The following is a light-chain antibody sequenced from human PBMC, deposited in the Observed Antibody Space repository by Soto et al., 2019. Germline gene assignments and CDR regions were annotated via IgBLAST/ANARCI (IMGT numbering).Light chain of an antibody. J-gene: IGLJ1*01. CDR1: GGDIGAYNY. Sequence: QSALTQPASVSGSLGQSITLSCTGSGGDIGAYNYVSWYQQHPGKAPKLIIYGVTHRPSGVSSRFSASKSAYTASLTISALQAEDEADYYCSSYTSSITYVFGTGTKLTVL. CDR2: GVT. V-gene: IGLV2-14*01. CDR3: SSYTSSITYV.